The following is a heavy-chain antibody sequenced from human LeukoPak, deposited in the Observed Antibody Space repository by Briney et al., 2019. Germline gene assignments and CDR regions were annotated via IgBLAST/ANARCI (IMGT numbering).Heavy chain of an antibody. CDR3: AKNLNSRSFDY. CDR2: ISGDGART. J-gene: IGHJ4*02. Sequence: PGGSLRLSCAASGFSFNNYVMSWVRQAPGKGLEWVSAISGDGARTYYADSVKGRFTISRDNSKNTLYLQMNSLRAEDTAVYYCAKNLNSRSFDYWGQGTLVTVSS. V-gene: IGHV3-23*01. D-gene: IGHD2-21*01. CDR1: GFSFNNYV.